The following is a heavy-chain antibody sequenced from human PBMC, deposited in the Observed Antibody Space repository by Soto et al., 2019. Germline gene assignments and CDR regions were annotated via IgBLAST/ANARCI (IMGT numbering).Heavy chain of an antibody. V-gene: IGHV3-74*03. CDR2: INTDGGNS. J-gene: IGHJ3*02. CDR1: GFSFSGHW. CDR3: AREAGYCSRTSCYRRAFDT. D-gene: IGHD2-2*01. Sequence: EVQLVESGGDLVQPGGSLRLSCAASGFSFSGHWMHWVRQVPGKGLEWVSRINTDGGNSAYADSVKGRFTISRDNAKNTLYLQMNGLRAEYTAVYYCAREAGYCSRTSCYRRAFDTWGQGTTVTVSS.